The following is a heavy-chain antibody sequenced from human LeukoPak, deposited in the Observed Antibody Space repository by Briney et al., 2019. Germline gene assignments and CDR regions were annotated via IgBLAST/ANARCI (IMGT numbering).Heavy chain of an antibody. CDR1: GGSISSSSYY. CDR2: IYYSGST. V-gene: IGHV4-39*01. CDR3: ARHISLYGSGSPPTLYYYYYGMDV. J-gene: IGHJ6*02. Sequence: SETLSLTCTVSGGSISSSSYYWGWIRQPPGKGLEWIGSIYYSGSTYYHPSLKGRVTISVDTSKNQFSLKLSSVTAADTAVYYCARHISLYGSGSPPTLYYYYYGMDVWGQGTTVTVSS. D-gene: IGHD3-10*01.